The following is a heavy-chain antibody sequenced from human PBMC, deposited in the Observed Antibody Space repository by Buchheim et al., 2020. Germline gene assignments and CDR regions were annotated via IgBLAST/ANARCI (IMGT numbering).Heavy chain of an antibody. V-gene: IGHV3-23*01. CDR1: GFTFSSYA. Sequence: EVQLLESGGGLVQPGGSLRLSCAASGFTFSSYAMSWVRQAPGKGLEWVSAISGSGGSTYYADSVKGRFTISRDNSKNTLYLQMNSLRADDTAVYYCAKMGRPYYYDSSGYSTGGVYFDYWGQGTL. J-gene: IGHJ4*02. CDR3: AKMGRPYYYDSSGYSTGGVYFDY. D-gene: IGHD3-22*01. CDR2: ISGSGGST.